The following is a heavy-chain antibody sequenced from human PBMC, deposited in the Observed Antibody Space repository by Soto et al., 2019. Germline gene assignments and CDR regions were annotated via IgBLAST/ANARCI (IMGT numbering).Heavy chain of an antibody. CDR1: GGTLSDHG. V-gene: IGHV1-69*06. Sequence: QVQLEQSGAEVKKPGSSVKVSCKASGGTLSDHGVAWLRQDPGQGLEWMGGTIPVFNTAKYAQKFHGRVTVTADKFTNIAYMELSSLRSEDTAFYFCARGVYGSGNYYTGPSAFDIWGQGTMVIVSS. CDR2: TIPVFNTA. CDR3: ARGVYGSGNYYTGPSAFDI. J-gene: IGHJ3*02. D-gene: IGHD3-10*01.